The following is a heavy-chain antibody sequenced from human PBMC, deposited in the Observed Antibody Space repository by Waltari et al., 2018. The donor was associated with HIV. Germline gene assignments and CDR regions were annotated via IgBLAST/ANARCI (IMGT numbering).Heavy chain of an antibody. V-gene: IGHV1-69*12. CDR3: ARLGRSRFLEWIPFDP. Sequence: QVQLVQSGAEVKQPGSSVKVSCKASGRTFSSSDISWVRQAPGQGLEWMGGIIPISGTTNYAQKFQGRVTITADESTSTANMELNSLKSEDTAVYYCARLGRSRFLEWIPFDPWGQGTLVTVSS. D-gene: IGHD3-3*01. CDR2: IIPISGTT. J-gene: IGHJ5*02. CDR1: GRTFSSSD.